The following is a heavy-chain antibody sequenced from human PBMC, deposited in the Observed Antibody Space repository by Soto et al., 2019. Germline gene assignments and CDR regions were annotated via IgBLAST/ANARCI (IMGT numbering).Heavy chain of an antibody. D-gene: IGHD6-19*01. J-gene: IGHJ6*02. CDR3: ARLRYSSGWGYYYGMDV. Sequence: SETLSLTCTVSGGSISSSSYYWGWIRQPPGKGLEWIGSIYYSGSTYYNPSLKSRVTISVDTSKNQFSLKLSSVTAADTAVYYCARLRYSSGWGYYYGMDVWGQGTTVTVSS. V-gene: IGHV4-39*01. CDR2: IYYSGST. CDR1: GGSISSSSYY.